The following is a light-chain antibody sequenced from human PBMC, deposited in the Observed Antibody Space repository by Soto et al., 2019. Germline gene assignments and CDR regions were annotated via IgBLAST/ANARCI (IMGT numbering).Light chain of an antibody. CDR3: QQYKNGWT. J-gene: IGKJ1*01. CDR2: GAS. V-gene: IGKV3-15*01. Sequence: MVMTQSPATLSLSPGEGPTLSFRASQSLGGSLAWYQQKPGQAPRLLIYGASTRVTGIPARFSGSGSGTEFTLTIRSLQSEGFAVYYCQQYKNGWTFGQGTKVDI. CDR1: QSLGGS.